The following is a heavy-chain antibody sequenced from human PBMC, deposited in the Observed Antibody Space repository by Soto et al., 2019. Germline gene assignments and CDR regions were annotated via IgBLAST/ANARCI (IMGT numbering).Heavy chain of an antibody. J-gene: IGHJ6*02. CDR3: ARGLGGRMDD. CDR2: IIPILGET. Sequence: QVQLVQSGAEVKKPGSSVRVSCKASGTIFSSYTISWVRQAPGQGLEWMGRIIPILGETNSAQKFQDRVTLTADTSTNTAYMGLNSLRLEDTAVYYCARGLGGRMDDWGQGTTVTVSS. CDR1: GTIFSSYT. D-gene: IGHD3-16*01. V-gene: IGHV1-69*08.